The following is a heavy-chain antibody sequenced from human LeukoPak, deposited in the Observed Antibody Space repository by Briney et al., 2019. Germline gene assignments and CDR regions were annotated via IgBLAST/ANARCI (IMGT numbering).Heavy chain of an antibody. CDR2: IIPIFGTA. CDR1: GGTFSSYA. Sequence: GASVTVSCKASGGTFSSYAISWVRQAPGQGLEWMGGIIPIFGTANYAQKFQGRVTITADESTSTAYMELSSLRSEDTAVYYCASLIEDFWSGPINYYYYGMDVWGQGTTVTVSS. J-gene: IGHJ6*02. V-gene: IGHV1-69*13. CDR3: ASLIEDFWSGPINYYYYGMDV. D-gene: IGHD3-3*01.